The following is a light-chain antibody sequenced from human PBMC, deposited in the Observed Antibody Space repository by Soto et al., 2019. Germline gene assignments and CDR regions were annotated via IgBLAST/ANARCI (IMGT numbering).Light chain of an antibody. CDR1: SSDVGGYRY. V-gene: IGLV2-14*01. CDR3: SSYTTTNTI. J-gene: IGLJ2*01. Sequence: QSALTQPASVSGSPGQSITISCTGTSSDVGGYRYVSWYQQHPGKAPKLMIYEVSNRPSGVSNRFSGSKSGNTASLTISGLQAEDEADYYCSSYTTTNTIFGGGTKLPS. CDR2: EVS.